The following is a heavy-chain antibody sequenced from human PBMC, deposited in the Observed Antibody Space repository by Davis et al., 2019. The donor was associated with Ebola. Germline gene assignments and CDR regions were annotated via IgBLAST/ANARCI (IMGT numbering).Heavy chain of an antibody. CDR3: TLDIVATMGY. J-gene: IGHJ4*02. Sequence: AASVKVSCKASGYTFTNYGITWVRQAPGQGLEWMGWINPHNGNTNYAQKFQGRVTITADKSTSTAYMELSSLRSEDTAVYYCTLDIVATMGYWGQGTLVTVSS. D-gene: IGHD5-12*01. CDR2: INPHNGNT. V-gene: IGHV1-18*04. CDR1: GYTFTNYG.